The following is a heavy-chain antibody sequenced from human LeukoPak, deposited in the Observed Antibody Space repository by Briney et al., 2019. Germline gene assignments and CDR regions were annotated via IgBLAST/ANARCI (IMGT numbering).Heavy chain of an antibody. CDR1: GGSFSGYY. CDR3: ARGREAGT. J-gene: IGHJ5*02. CDR2: INHSGST. V-gene: IGHV4-34*01. Sequence: PSETLSLTCAVCGGSFSGYYWSWIRQPPGKGLEWIGEINHSGSTNYNPSLKSRVTISVDTSKNQFSLKLSSVTAADTAVYYCARGREAGTWGQGTLVTVSS. D-gene: IGHD6-13*01.